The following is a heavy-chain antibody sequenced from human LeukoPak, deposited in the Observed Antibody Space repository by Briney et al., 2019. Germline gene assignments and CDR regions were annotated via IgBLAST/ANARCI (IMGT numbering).Heavy chain of an antibody. CDR2: INSDGSAT. V-gene: IGHV3-74*01. Sequence: GGSLRLTCAASGFTFGSPWMHWVRQAPGKGLVWVSRINSDGSATAYADSVKGRFTISRDNAENTLYLQMNSLRAEDTAVYYCARGTAGYHSSYFDYWGQGTLVTVSS. J-gene: IGHJ4*02. CDR3: ARGTAGYHSSYFDY. D-gene: IGHD3-16*02. CDR1: GFTFGSPW.